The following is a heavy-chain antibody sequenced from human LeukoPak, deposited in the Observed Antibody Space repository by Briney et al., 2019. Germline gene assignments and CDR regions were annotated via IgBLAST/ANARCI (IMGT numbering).Heavy chain of an antibody. J-gene: IGHJ4*02. CDR2: IYHSGST. V-gene: IGHV4-38-2*01. D-gene: IGHD1-1*01. CDR1: GYSISSGYY. CDR3: ARLDWNECYFDY. Sequence: PSETLSLTCAVSGYSISSGYYWGWIRPPPGKGLEWIGSIYHSGSTYYNPSLKSRVTISVDTSKNQFSLKLSSVTAADTAVYYCARLDWNECYFDYWGQGTLVTVPS.